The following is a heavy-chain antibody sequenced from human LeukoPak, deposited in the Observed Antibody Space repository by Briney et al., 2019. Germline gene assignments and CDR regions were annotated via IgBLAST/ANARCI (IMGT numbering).Heavy chain of an antibody. CDR2: INGNSGDT. Sequence: GASVKASCKSSGYTFTNYYLHWMRQAPGQGLEWMGWINGNSGDTNYAQKFQGRVAMTRDTSISTVYMDLNSLTSDDTAVYYCVRVAVTGFAYFQHWGQGTLVTVPS. CDR3: VRVAVTGFAYFQH. D-gene: IGHD6-19*01. J-gene: IGHJ1*01. CDR1: GYTFTNYY. V-gene: IGHV1-2*02.